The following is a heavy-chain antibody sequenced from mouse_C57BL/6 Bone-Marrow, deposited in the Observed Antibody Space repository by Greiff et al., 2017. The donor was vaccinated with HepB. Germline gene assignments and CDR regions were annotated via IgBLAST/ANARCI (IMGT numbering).Heavy chain of an antibody. J-gene: IGHJ4*01. V-gene: IGHV5-15*01. CDR3: ARRGDSNYGWFYAMDY. CDR1: GFTFSDYG. D-gene: IGHD2-5*01. Sequence: EVQLVESGGGLVQPGGSLKLSCAASGFTFSDYGMAWVRQAPRKGPEWVAFISNLAYSIYYADTVTGRFTISRENAKNTLYLEMSSLRSEDTSMYYCARRGDSNYGWFYAMDYWGQGTSVTVSS. CDR2: ISNLAYSI.